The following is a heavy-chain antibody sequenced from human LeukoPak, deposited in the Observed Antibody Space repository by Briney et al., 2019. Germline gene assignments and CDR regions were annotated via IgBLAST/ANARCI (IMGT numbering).Heavy chain of an antibody. J-gene: IGHJ1*01. D-gene: IGHD2-21*02. CDR3: ARAYAYCGGDCSGYFQH. CDR2: IYSGGST. V-gene: IGHV3-53*01. Sequence: GGSLRLSCAASGFTVSSNYMRWVRQAPGKGLEWVSVIYSGGSTYYADSVKGRFTISRDNSKNTLYLQMNSLRAEDTAVYYCARAYAYCGGDCSGYFQHWGQGTLVTVSS. CDR1: GFTVSSNY.